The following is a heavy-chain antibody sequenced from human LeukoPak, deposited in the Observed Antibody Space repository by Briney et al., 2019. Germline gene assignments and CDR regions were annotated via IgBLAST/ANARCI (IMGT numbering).Heavy chain of an antibody. CDR3: ARDAGYDSSGDAFDI. CDR2: IYTSGST. Sequence: SETLPLTCTVSGGSISSYYWSWIRQPAGKGLEWIGRIYTSGSTNYNPSLKSRVTMSVDTSKNQFSLKLSSVTAADTAVYYCARDAGYDSSGDAFDIWGQGTMVTVSS. J-gene: IGHJ3*02. V-gene: IGHV4-4*07. D-gene: IGHD3-22*01. CDR1: GGSISSYY.